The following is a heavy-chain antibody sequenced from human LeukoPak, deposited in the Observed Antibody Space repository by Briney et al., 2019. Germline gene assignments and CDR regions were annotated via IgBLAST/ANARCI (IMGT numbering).Heavy chain of an antibody. V-gene: IGHV3-30*18. CDR3: AKNLAVSGYYYYGMDV. CDR2: ISYDGSNK. J-gene: IGHJ6*02. D-gene: IGHD6-19*01. Sequence: PGGSLRLSCAASGFTFSSYGMHWVRLAPGKGLEWVAVISYDGSNKYYADSARGRFTISRDNSKNTLYLQMNSLRADDTAVYYCAKNLAVSGYYYYGMDVWGQGTTVTVSS. CDR1: GFTFSSYG.